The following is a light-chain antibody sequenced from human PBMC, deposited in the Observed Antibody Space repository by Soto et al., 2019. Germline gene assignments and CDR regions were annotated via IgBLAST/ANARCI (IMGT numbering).Light chain of an antibody. Sequence: QTVVTQPTSVSGAPRQRVTISCSGGSSNIGSNAVNWYQQFPGKAPKLLIYYDDLLPSGVSDRFSGSKSGTSASLAISGLQSDDEADYYCAAWDDRLNVVVFGGGTKVTVL. CDR3: AAWDDRLNVVV. V-gene: IGLV1-36*01. CDR2: YDD. J-gene: IGLJ2*01. CDR1: SSNIGSNA.